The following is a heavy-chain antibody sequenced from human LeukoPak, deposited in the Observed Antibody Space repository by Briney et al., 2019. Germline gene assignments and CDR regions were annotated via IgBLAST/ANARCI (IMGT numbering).Heavy chain of an antibody. Sequence: SETLSLTCTVSGGSISSYYWSRIRQPPGKGLEWIGYIYYSGSTNYNPSLKSRVTISVDTSKNQFSLKLSSVTAADTAVYYCARGGGYYDSSGYSYWGQGTLVTVSS. J-gene: IGHJ4*02. V-gene: IGHV4-59*08. CDR2: IYYSGST. CDR3: ARGGGYYDSSGYSY. D-gene: IGHD3-22*01. CDR1: GGSISSYY.